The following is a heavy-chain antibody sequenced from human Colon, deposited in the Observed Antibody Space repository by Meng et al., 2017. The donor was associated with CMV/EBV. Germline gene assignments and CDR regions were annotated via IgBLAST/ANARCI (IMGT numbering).Heavy chain of an antibody. D-gene: IGHD3-10*01. CDR3: AKIQRGNFDY. Sequence: LSCAASGFSFYSYALGWVRQAPGKGLEWVSAISGTAGNTYYADSVRGRFTISRDNSKDTLYLQLNNLRGDDTAVYYCAKIQRGNFDYWGQGTLVTVSS. CDR2: ISGTAGNT. CDR1: GFSFYSYA. V-gene: IGHV3-23*01. J-gene: IGHJ4*02.